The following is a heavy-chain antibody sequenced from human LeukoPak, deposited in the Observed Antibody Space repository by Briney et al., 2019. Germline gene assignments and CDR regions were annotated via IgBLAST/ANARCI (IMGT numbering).Heavy chain of an antibody. CDR1: GGSVSSGSYY. D-gene: IGHD3-22*01. Sequence: SETLSLTCTVSGGSVSSGSYYWSWIRQPPGKGLEWIGYIYYSGSTNYNPSLKSRVTISVDTSKYQFSLKQSSVTAVDTAVYYCASGNGYYYRYFDYWGQGTLVTVSS. CDR2: IYYSGST. CDR3: ASGNGYYYRYFDY. J-gene: IGHJ4*02. V-gene: IGHV4-61*01.